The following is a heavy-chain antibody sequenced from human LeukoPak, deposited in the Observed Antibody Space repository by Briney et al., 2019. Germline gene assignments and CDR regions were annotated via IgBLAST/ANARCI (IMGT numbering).Heavy chain of an antibody. V-gene: IGHV3-48*01. Sequence: AGGSLRLSCAASGFTFSSYSMNWVRQAPGKGLEWVSYISSSSSTIYYADSVKGRFTISRDNAKNSLYLQMNSLRAEDTAVYYCAREDCSSTSCYAASFDYWGQGTLVTVSS. CDR1: GFTFSSYS. CDR2: ISSSSSTI. D-gene: IGHD2-2*01. J-gene: IGHJ4*02. CDR3: AREDCSSTSCYAASFDY.